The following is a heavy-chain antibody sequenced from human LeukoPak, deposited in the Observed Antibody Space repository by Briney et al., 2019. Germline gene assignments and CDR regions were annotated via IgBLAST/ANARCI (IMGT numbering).Heavy chain of an antibody. V-gene: IGHV3-9*01. CDR1: GFTFDDYA. CDR2: ISWNSGSI. D-gene: IGHD3-10*01. J-gene: IGHJ4*02. CDR3: AKDIMVGGSGLRLRGGVY. Sequence: GRSLRLSCAASGFTFDDYAMHWVRQAPGKGLEWVSGISWNSGSIGYADSVKGRFTISRDNAKNSLYLQMNSLRAEDTALYYCAKDIMVGGSGLRLRGGVYWGQGTLVTVSS.